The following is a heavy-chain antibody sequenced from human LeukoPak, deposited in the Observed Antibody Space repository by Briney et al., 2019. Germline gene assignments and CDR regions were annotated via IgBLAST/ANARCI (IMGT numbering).Heavy chain of an antibody. J-gene: IGHJ3*02. Sequence: PGGSLRLSCAASGFTFSSYAMSWVRQAPGKGLEWVSAISGSGGSTYHADSVKGRFTISRDNSKNTLYLQMNSLRAEDTAVYYCAKDLDIVVVVAPGAFDIWGQGTMVTVSS. CDR1: GFTFSSYA. D-gene: IGHD2-15*01. V-gene: IGHV3-23*01. CDR2: ISGSGGST. CDR3: AKDLDIVVVVAPGAFDI.